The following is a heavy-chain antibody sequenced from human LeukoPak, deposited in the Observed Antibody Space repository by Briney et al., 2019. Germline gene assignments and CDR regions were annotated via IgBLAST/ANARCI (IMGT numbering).Heavy chain of an antibody. CDR3: ARETVSSGYGMDV. CDR2: IIPIFGTA. Sequence: SVKVSCKASGGTFSSYAISWVRQAPGQGLEWMGGIIPIFGTANYAQKFQGRVTITADKSTSTAYMELSSLRSEDTAVYCCARETVSSGYGMDVWGKGTTVTVSS. V-gene: IGHV1-69*06. D-gene: IGHD6-19*01. CDR1: GGTFSSYA. J-gene: IGHJ6*04.